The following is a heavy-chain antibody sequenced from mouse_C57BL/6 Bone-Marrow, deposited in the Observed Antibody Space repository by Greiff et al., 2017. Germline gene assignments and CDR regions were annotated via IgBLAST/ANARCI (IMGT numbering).Heavy chain of an antibody. CDR1: GFTFSDYG. Sequence: DVQLQESGGGLVKPGGSLKLSCAASGFTFSDYGLHWVRQAPEKGLEWVAYISSGSSTIYYADTVKGRFTISRDNAKNTLFLQMTSLRSEDTAMYYCATTVVAYWYFDVWGTGTTVTVSS. V-gene: IGHV5-17*01. CDR3: ATTVVAYWYFDV. J-gene: IGHJ1*03. CDR2: ISSGSSTI. D-gene: IGHD1-1*01.